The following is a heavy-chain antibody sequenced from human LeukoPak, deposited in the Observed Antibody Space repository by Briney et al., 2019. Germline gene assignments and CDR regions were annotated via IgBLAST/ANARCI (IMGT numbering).Heavy chain of an antibody. Sequence: PGRSLRLSCAASGFTFSSYGMHWVRQAPGKGLEWVAVISYDGSNKYYADSVKGRFTISRDNSKNTLYLQMNSLRAEDTAVYYCAKASTATVTTPSGFDPWGQGTLVTVPS. CDR2: ISYDGSNK. V-gene: IGHV3-30*18. D-gene: IGHD4-17*01. CDR3: AKASTATVTTPSGFDP. J-gene: IGHJ5*02. CDR1: GFTFSSYG.